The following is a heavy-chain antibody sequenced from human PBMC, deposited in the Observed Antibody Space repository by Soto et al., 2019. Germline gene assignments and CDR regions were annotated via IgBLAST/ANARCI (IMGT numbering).Heavy chain of an antibody. CDR2: ISRSGNNI. J-gene: IGHJ4*02. CDR1: GFTFSDYD. Sequence: SGGSLRLSCVAPGFTFSDYDMIWIRQAPGKGLEWISYISRSGNNIFYRDSVTGRFTISRDNAEKSLYLQMNSLRGEDTAVYLCARRRAGEVAATFYFDQWGQGTPVTVSS. V-gene: IGHV3-11*01. D-gene: IGHD6-19*01. CDR3: ARRRAGEVAATFYFDQ.